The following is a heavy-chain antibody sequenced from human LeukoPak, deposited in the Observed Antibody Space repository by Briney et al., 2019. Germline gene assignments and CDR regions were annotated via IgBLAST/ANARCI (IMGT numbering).Heavy chain of an antibody. J-gene: IGHJ3*02. Sequence: SETLSLTCTVSGGSISSYYWSWIRQPPGNGLEWIWYIYYSGSTNYNPSLKSRVTISVDTSKNQFSLKLSSVTAADTAVYYCARTTVTTFGYDAFDIWGQGTMVTVSS. D-gene: IGHD4-17*01. CDR1: GGSISSYY. CDR2: IYYSGST. V-gene: IGHV4-59*01. CDR3: ARTTVTTFGYDAFDI.